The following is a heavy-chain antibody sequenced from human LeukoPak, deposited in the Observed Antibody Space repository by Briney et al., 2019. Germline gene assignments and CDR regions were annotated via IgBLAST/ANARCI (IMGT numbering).Heavy chain of an antibody. V-gene: IGHV3-9*01. Sequence: PGGPLRLSCAASGFTFDDYAMHWVRQAPGKGLEWVSGILRNSGSIGYADSVKGRFTISRDDAKNSLYLQMNSLRAEDTALYYCVKDGGRDTAAAYYWGQGTLVSVSS. CDR2: ILRNSGSI. CDR1: GFTFDDYA. CDR3: VKDGGRDTAAAYY. D-gene: IGHD6-13*01. J-gene: IGHJ4*02.